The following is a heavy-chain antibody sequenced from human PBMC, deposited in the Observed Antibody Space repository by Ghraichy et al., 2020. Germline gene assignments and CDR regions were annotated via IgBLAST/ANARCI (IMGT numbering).Heavy chain of an antibody. Sequence: SETLSLTCSVSGGSITSSSYYWGWIRQSPGKGLEWIGSIYYRGNTYYNPFLKSRLTISVDTSKNQLSLNLTSVTAADTAVYYCAGHQALRYFDYLCATEPFDCWGQGTLVTVSS. CDR3: AGHQALRYFDYLCATEPFDC. CDR1: GGSITSSSYY. CDR2: IYYRGNT. J-gene: IGHJ4*02. D-gene: IGHD3-9*01. V-gene: IGHV4-39*01.